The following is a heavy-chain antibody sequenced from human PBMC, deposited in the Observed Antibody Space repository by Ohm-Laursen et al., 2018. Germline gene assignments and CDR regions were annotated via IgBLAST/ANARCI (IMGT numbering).Heavy chain of an antibody. Sequence: TLSLTCNVSGGSISSGGHYWSWIRQHPGKGLEWIGYIYYSGSTYYNPSLKSRVTISVDTSKNQFSLKLSSVTAADTAMYYCAKAGGGLRYWYFDLWGRGTLVTVSS. J-gene: IGHJ2*01. D-gene: IGHD5-12*01. CDR1: GGSISSGGHY. V-gene: IGHV4-31*03. CDR2: IYYSGST. CDR3: AKAGGGLRYWYFDL.